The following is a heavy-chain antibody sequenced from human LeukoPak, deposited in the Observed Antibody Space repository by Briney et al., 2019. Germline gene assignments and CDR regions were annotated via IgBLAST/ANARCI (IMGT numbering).Heavy chain of an antibody. D-gene: IGHD6-19*01. V-gene: IGHV3-23*01. CDR2: IFGSGGST. Sequence: GGSLRLSCAASGFTFGSYAMYWVRQAPGKGLEWVSGIFGSGGSTHYADSVKGRFTISRDNSKNTVYLQMNSLRAEDTAVYYCAKTTTGYSSGRFPGWPVDYWGQGTLVTVSS. CDR3: AKTTTGYSSGRFPGWPVDY. J-gene: IGHJ4*02. CDR1: GFTFGSYA.